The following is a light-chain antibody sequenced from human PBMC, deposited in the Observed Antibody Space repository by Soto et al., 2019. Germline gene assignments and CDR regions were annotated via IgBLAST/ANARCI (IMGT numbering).Light chain of an antibody. CDR1: RGAFDGYNY. J-gene: IGLJ2*01. V-gene: IGLV2-8*01. Sequence: QSVLTQPPSASGSPGQSVTISCTGTRGAFDGYNYVSWYQQHPGKAPKLMIYEGNKRPSGVPDRFSGSKSGNTASLTVSGLQAEDEADYFCCSDTGTYSLVFGGGTKLTVL. CDR3: CSDTGTYSLV. CDR2: EGN.